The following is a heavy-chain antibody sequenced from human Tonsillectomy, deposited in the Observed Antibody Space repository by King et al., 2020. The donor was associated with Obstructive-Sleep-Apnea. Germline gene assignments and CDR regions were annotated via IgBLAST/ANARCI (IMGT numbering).Heavy chain of an antibody. J-gene: IGHJ6*02. V-gene: IGHV3-21*01. CDR1: GFTFSSYS. CDR2: IRTSSSYI. D-gene: IGHD3-10*01. CDR3: ARPVGSYGSGSF. Sequence: VQLVESGGGLVKPGGSLRLSCAASGFTFSSYSMNWVRQAPGKGLEWVSSIRTSSSYIYYADSVKGRFTISRDNARNSLYLQMNSLRAVDTALYYCARPVGSYGSGSFWGQGTTVTVSS.